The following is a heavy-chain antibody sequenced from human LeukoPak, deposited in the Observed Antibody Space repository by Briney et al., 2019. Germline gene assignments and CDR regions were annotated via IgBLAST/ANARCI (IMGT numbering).Heavy chain of an antibody. CDR3: ARLPTGYPNWFDP. D-gene: IGHD3-9*01. CDR2: INYGGSGST. V-gene: IGHV4-39*01. J-gene: IGHJ5*02. CDR1: GGSISSSSYY. Sequence: SETLSLTCTVSGGSISSSSYYWGWIRQPPGKGLEWIGNINYGGSGSTYYNPSLKSRVTISVDTSRSQFPLKLNSVTAADTAVYYCARLPTGYPNWFDPWGQGTLVTVSS.